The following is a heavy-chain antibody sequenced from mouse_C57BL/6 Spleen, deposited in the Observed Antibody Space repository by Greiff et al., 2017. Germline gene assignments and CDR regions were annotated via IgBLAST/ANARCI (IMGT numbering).Heavy chain of an antibody. CDR3: ARSGGYDGWYFDV. CDR1: GFNIKNTY. J-gene: IGHJ1*03. CDR2: IDPANGNT. Sequence: EVQLQESVAELVRPGASVKLSCTASGFNIKNTYMHWVKQRPEQGLEWIGRIDPANGNTKYAPKFQGKGTITEATSSNTAYLQLSSLTSEDTAIYYCARSGGYDGWYFDVWGTGTTVTVSS. D-gene: IGHD2-2*01. V-gene: IGHV14-3*01.